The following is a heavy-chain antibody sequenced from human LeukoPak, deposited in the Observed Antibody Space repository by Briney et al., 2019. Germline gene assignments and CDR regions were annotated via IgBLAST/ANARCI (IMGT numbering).Heavy chain of an antibody. J-gene: IGHJ4*02. V-gene: IGHV4-61*02. CDR3: ARELGGDILTGYYIFGSGPYFDY. Sequence: PSETLSLTCTVSGDSISSGSYYWSWIRQPAGKGLEWIGRIYTSGSTNYNPSLKSRVTISVDTSKNQFSLKLSSVTAADTAVYYCARELGGDILTGYYIFGSGPYFDYWGQGTLVTVSS. CDR1: GDSISSGSYY. D-gene: IGHD3-9*01. CDR2: IYTSGST.